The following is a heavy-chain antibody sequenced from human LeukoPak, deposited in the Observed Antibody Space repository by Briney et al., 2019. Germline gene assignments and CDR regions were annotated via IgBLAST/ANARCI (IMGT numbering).Heavy chain of an antibody. Sequence: GGSLRLSCAASGFTFSSYGMHWVRQAPGKGLEWVAFIWYDGSNQYYADSVKGRFTISRDNSKNTLYLQMNSLRAEDTAVYYCAKDGSYYDWDYWGQGTLVTVSS. CDR2: IWYDGSNQ. CDR3: AKDGSYYDWDY. V-gene: IGHV3-30*02. D-gene: IGHD1-26*01. J-gene: IGHJ4*02. CDR1: GFTFSSYG.